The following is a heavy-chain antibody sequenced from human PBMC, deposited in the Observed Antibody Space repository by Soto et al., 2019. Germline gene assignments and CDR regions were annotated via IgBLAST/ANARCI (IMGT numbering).Heavy chain of an antibody. Sequence: QLQLQESGPGLVKPSETLSLTCTVSGGSISSSSYYWGWIRQPPGKGLEWIGSIYYSGSTYYNPSLKSRVTIAVDTSKNQFSLKLSSVTAADMAVYYCSVYAMSGYYYMDVWGKGTTVTVSS. J-gene: IGHJ6*03. V-gene: IGHV4-39*01. CDR3: SVYAMSGYYYMDV. CDR2: IYYSGST. CDR1: GGSISSSSYY. D-gene: IGHD2-8*01.